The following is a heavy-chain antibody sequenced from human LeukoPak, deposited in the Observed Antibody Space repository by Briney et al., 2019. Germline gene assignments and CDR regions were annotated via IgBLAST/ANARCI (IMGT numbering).Heavy chain of an antibody. Sequence: TGGSLRLSCAASGFTFSDHYMDWVRQAPGKGLEWVASIKQDESEKYYVDSVKGRFTTSKDNAKSSLYLQMNALRGEDTAVYYCARLVGDVTTWDCWGQGTLVTVSS. J-gene: IGHJ4*02. D-gene: IGHD1-26*01. CDR1: GFTFSDHY. V-gene: IGHV3-7*03. CDR3: ARLVGDVTTWDC. CDR2: IKQDESEK.